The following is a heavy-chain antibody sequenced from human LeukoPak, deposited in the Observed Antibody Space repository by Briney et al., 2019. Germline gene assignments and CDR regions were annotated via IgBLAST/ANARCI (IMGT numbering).Heavy chain of an antibody. Sequence: GRSLRLSCAASGFTFSSYNMIWVRQVVGEGLEWVSYITSISSTIHYADSVKGRFTISRDNAKNSLYLQMNSLRAEDTAVYYCARVVDGVTGGDYWGQGTLVTVSS. J-gene: IGHJ4*02. CDR3: ARVVDGVTGGDY. V-gene: IGHV3-48*04. CDR2: ITSISSTI. D-gene: IGHD3-10*01. CDR1: GFTFSSYN.